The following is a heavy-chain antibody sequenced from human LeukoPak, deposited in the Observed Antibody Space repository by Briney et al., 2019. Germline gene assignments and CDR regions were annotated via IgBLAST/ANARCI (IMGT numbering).Heavy chain of an antibody. V-gene: IGHV1-69*13. J-gene: IGHJ6*02. CDR2: IIALFGTA. CDR3: ARIRDGYNSYFFYGMDV. Sequence: SVKVPCKASGGTFSSYAISWVRQAPGQGLEWMGGIIALFGTANYAQKFQGRLTITADESTSTAFMELSSLRSEDTAVYYCARIRDGYNSYFFYGMDVWGQGTTVTVSS. CDR1: GGTFSSYA. D-gene: IGHD5-24*01.